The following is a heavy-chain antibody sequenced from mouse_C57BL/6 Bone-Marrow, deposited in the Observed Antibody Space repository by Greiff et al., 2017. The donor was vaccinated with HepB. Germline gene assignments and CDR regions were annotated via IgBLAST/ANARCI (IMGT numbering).Heavy chain of an antibody. CDR3: AITTDYYAMDY. D-gene: IGHD1-1*01. CDR1: GYSITSGYY. V-gene: IGHV3-6*01. J-gene: IGHJ4*01. CDR2: ISYDGSN. Sequence: EVKLQESGPGLVKPSQSLSLTCSVTGYSITSGYYWNWIRQFPGNKLEWMGYISYDGSNNYNPSLKNRISITRDTSKNQFFLKLNSVTTEDTATYYCAITTDYYAMDYWGQGTSVTVSS.